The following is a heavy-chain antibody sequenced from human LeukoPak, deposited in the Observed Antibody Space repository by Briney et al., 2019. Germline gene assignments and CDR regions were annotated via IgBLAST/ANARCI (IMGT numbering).Heavy chain of an antibody. CDR2: ISAYNGNT. CDR1: GYTFTGFG. J-gene: IGHJ4*02. Sequence: ASVKVSCKASGYTFTGFGISWVRQAPGHGLEWMGWISAYNGNTKYAQKLQGRVTMTTDTSTSTAYMELRSLRSDDTAVYYCARVDSTSTERIFVDYWGQGTLVTVSS. CDR3: ARVDSTSTERIFVDY. V-gene: IGHV1-18*01. D-gene: IGHD2-2*01.